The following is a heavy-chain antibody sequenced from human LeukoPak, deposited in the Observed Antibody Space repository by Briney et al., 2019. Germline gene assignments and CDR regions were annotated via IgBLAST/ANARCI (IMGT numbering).Heavy chain of an antibody. CDR1: GGTFSSYA. Sequence: ASVKVSCKAPGGTFSSYAISWVRQAPGQGLEWMGGIIPIFGTANYAQKFQGRVTITADESTSTAYMELSSLRSEDTAVYYCASELATIPHYYYGMDVWGQGTTVTVSS. J-gene: IGHJ6*02. CDR2: IIPIFGTA. CDR3: ASELATIPHYYYGMDV. D-gene: IGHD5-24*01. V-gene: IGHV1-69*13.